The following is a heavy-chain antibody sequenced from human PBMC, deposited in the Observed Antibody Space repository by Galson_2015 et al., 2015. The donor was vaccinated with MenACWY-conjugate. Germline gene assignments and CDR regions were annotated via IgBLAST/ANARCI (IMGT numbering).Heavy chain of an antibody. J-gene: IGHJ4*02. Sequence: PGAGLEWLGSYFKRGIRNSTPSLTSRVTISLDESKNQFSLKLNSVTAAETAVYYCGVAAAGDFDSWGQGTLVSVSS. D-gene: IGHD6-13*01. CDR3: GVAAAGDFDS. V-gene: IGHV4-39*01. CDR2: YFKRGIR.